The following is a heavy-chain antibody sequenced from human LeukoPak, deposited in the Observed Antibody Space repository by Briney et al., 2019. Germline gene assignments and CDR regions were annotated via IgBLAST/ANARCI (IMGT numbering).Heavy chain of an antibody. CDR2: INHSGST. J-gene: IGHJ3*02. V-gene: IGHV4-34*01. Sequence: SETLSLTCAVYGGSFSGYYWSWIRQPPGKGLEWIGEINHSGSTNYNPSLTSRVTISVDTSKNQFSLKLSSVTAADTAVYYCARGSGYSYGPGHAFDIWGQGTMVTVSS. CDR3: ARGSGYSYGPGHAFDI. CDR1: GGSFSGYY. D-gene: IGHD5-18*01.